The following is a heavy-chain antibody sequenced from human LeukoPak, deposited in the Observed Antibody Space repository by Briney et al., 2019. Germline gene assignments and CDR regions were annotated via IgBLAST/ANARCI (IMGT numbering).Heavy chain of an antibody. Sequence: GGSLRPSCAATEFTFTSYWMTWVRRAPGKGLQWVANIDQDGSERNYVDSVTGRFTISRDNAGNSLYLQMNNLRVEDTAVYYCARGIRYCSGTTCRLAFDYWGQGTLVTVSS. CDR3: ARGIRYCSGTTCRLAFDY. D-gene: IGHD2-2*01. J-gene: IGHJ4*02. CDR2: IDQDGSER. CDR1: EFTFTSYW. V-gene: IGHV3-7*03.